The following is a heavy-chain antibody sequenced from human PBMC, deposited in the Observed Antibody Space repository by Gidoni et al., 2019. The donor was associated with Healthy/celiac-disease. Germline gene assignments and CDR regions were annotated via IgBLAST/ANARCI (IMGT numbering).Heavy chain of an antibody. CDR1: GFTFSSYA. CDR2: ISGSGGIT. J-gene: IGHJ3*02. CDR3: AKEFKQLYAFDI. D-gene: IGHD6-13*01. Sequence: EVQLLESGGGLVQPGGSLRLSCATAGFTFSSYAMRWVRKAPGKGLGWVSAISGSGGITYYADSVKGRFTISRDNSKNTLYLQMNSLRAEDTAVYSCAKEFKQLYAFDIWGQVTMVTVSS. V-gene: IGHV3-23*01.